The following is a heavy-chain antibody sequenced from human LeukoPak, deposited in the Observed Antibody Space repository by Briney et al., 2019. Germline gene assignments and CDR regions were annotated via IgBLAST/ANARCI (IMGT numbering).Heavy chain of an antibody. J-gene: IGHJ4*02. CDR1: GGSFSGYY. D-gene: IGHD3-10*01. CDR3: ARESLYYYGSGSYRIYDY. V-gene: IGHV4-34*01. Sequence: SETLSLTCAVYGGSFSGYYWSWIRQPPGKGLEWIGEINHSGSTNYNPSLKSRVTISLDTSKNQFSLKLSSVTAADTAVYYCARESLYYYGSGSYRIYDYWGQGTLVTVSS. CDR2: INHSGST.